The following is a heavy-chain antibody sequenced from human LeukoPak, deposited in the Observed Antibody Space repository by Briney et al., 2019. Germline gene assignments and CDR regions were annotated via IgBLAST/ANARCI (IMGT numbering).Heavy chain of an antibody. CDR2: IQYDGSEK. J-gene: IGHJ4*02. V-gene: IGHV3-30-3*01. CDR3: AKDLTGAYCSDY. D-gene: IGHD3-9*01. CDR1: GFIFSSHA. Sequence: QSGGSLRLSCAASGFIFSSHAMHWVRQAPGEGLEWVAVIQYDGSEKRYADSVKGRFTVSRDNSKNTLYLQMDSLTAEDTAVYHCAKDLTGAYCSDYWGQGTLVTVSS.